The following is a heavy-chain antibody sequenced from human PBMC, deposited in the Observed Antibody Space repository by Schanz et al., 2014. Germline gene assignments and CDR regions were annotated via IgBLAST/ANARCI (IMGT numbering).Heavy chain of an antibody. D-gene: IGHD3-10*01. V-gene: IGHV3-33*08. J-gene: IGHJ3*02. CDR1: GFTFSRFG. CDR3: ARDQYYFGSGNPFDI. Sequence: QVQLVESGGGVVQPGRSLRLSCAASGFTFSRFGMHWVRQAPGKGLEWVAVIRYDGRNKNFVESVKGRFTISRDNSNNTVYLQMNTLRAEDTAVYYCARDQYYFGSGNPFDIWGQGTMVTVSS. CDR2: IRYDGRNK.